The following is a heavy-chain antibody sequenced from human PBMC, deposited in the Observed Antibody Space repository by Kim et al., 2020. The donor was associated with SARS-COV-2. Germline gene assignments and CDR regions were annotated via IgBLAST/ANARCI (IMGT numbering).Heavy chain of an antibody. Sequence: GGSLRLSCAASGFTFSSYEMNWVRQAPGKGLEWVSYISSSGSTIYYADSVKGRFTISRDNAKNSLYLQMNSLRAEDTAVYYCASRGYYYDSSGYQQFDYWGQGTLVTVSS. J-gene: IGHJ4*02. CDR1: GFTFSSYE. V-gene: IGHV3-48*03. CDR3: ASRGYYYDSSGYQQFDY. D-gene: IGHD3-22*01. CDR2: ISSSGSTI.